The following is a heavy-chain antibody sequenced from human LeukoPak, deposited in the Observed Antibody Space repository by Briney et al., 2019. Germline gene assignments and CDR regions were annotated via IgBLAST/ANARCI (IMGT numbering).Heavy chain of an antibody. CDR3: ARGSIPRNYFDY. Sequence: SETLSLTCAVYGGSFSGYYWSWIRQPPGKGLEWIGEINHSGSTNYNPSLKSRVTISVDTSKNQFSLKLSSVTAADTAVYYCARGSIPRNYFDYWGLGTLVTVSS. CDR1: GGSFSGYY. CDR2: INHSGST. J-gene: IGHJ4*02. D-gene: IGHD6-6*01. V-gene: IGHV4-34*01.